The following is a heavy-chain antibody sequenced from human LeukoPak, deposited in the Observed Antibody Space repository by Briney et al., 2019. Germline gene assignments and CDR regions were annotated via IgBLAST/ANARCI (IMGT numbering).Heavy chain of an antibody. CDR2: IYYSGST. Sequence: PSATLSLTCTVSGGSISSYYWSWIRQPPGKGLEWIGYIYYSGSTNYNPSLKSRVTISVDTSKNQFSLKLSSVTAADTAVYYCARQDDSSGPIIYWGQGTLVTVSS. J-gene: IGHJ4*02. V-gene: IGHV4-59*01. CDR1: GGSISSYY. D-gene: IGHD3-22*01. CDR3: ARQDDSSGPIIY.